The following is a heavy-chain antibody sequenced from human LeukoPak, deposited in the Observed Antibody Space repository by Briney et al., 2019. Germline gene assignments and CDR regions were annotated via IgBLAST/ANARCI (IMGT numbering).Heavy chain of an antibody. CDR1: GGSISSSSYY. D-gene: IGHD3-10*01. J-gene: IGHJ5*02. Sequence: PSKTLSLACTVSGGSISSSSYYWGWIRQPPGKGLDWIGSIYYSGSTYYNPSLKSRVTISVDTSKNQFFLKLTSVTAADTAVYYCARRPRGGWFDPWGQGTLVTVSS. CDR3: ARRPRGGWFDP. V-gene: IGHV4-39*01. CDR2: IYYSGST.